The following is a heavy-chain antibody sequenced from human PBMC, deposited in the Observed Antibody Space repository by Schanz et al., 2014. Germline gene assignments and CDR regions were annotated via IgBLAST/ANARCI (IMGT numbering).Heavy chain of an antibody. CDR1: GFTFSDFY. Sequence: QVQLVESGGGLVKPGGSLRLSCAASGFTFSDFYITWIRQAPGKGLEWVSCISSGSHYTDYADSVKGRFTISRDNAKNSLYLQMNSLRADDTAVYYCARENLNWEAFDIWGQGTTVTVSS. J-gene: IGHJ3*02. CDR2: ISSGSHYT. D-gene: IGHD7-27*01. CDR3: ARENLNWEAFDI. V-gene: IGHV3-11*06.